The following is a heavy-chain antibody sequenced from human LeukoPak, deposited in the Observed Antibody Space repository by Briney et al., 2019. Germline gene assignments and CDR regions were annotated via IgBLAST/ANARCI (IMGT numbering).Heavy chain of an antibody. Sequence: GGSLRLSCAASGFTFSSYAMNWVRQAPGKGLEWVSTISGSGGSTYYADSVKGRFTISRDNSKNTLYLQMNSLRAEDTAVYYCAKALGGSGSNFDYWGQGTQVTVSS. D-gene: IGHD3-10*01. J-gene: IGHJ4*02. CDR2: ISGSGGST. CDR1: GFTFSSYA. CDR3: AKALGGSGSNFDY. V-gene: IGHV3-23*01.